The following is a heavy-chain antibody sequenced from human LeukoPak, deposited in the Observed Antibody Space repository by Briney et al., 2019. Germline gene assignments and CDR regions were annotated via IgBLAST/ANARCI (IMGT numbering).Heavy chain of an antibody. D-gene: IGHD2-2*01. CDR2: ISAYNGNT. CDR3: ARDDKYQLSYLWFDP. V-gene: IGHV1-18*01. Sequence: GASVKVSCKAFGYTFTNYGISWVRQAPGQGLEWMGWISAYNGNTNYAQKLQGRVTMTTDTSTSTAYMELRSLRSDDTAVYYCARDDKYQLSYLWFDPWGQGTLVTVSS. J-gene: IGHJ5*02. CDR1: GYTFTNYG.